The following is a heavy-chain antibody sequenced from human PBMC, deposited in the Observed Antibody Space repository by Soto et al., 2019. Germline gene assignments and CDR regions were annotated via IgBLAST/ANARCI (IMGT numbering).Heavy chain of an antibody. CDR3: ARGSGYSSVRP. Sequence: SETLSLTCTVSGASISTSYWSWIRLPPGKGLEWIGYIYSSGTTKYNPSLKSRVAISIDTSKSQFSLKPSSVTAADTAVYYCARGSGYSSVRPWGQGTLVTVSS. CDR2: IYSSGTT. D-gene: IGHD5-18*01. V-gene: IGHV4-59*08. J-gene: IGHJ5*02. CDR1: GASISTSY.